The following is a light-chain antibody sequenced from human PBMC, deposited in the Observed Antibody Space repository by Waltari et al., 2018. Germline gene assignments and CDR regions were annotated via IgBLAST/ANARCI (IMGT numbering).Light chain of an antibody. Sequence: DTQLTQSPSSLSASVGDRVTITCQTSQDTRKYLNWYQQKSGKAPKLLIYEASLLQTGVPSRFSGSGSVTSFTLTISSLQPEDFATYFCQQYGHLPITFGQGTRL. J-gene: IGKJ5*01. CDR2: EAS. V-gene: IGKV1-33*01. CDR3: QQYGHLPIT. CDR1: QDTRKY.